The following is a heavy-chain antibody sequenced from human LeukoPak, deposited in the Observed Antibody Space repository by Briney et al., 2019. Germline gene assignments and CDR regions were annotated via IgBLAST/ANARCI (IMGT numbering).Heavy chain of an antibody. D-gene: IGHD3-22*01. CDR2: INPSGGST. Sequence: ASVKVSCKASGYTFTSYYMHWVRQAPGQGLEWMGIINPSGGSTSYAQKFQGRVTMTRDTSTSTAYMELSSLRSEDTAVYYCARDGADELVYDSSGLAYGMDVWGQGTTVTVSS. CDR1: GYTFTSYY. J-gene: IGHJ6*02. CDR3: ARDGADELVYDSSGLAYGMDV. V-gene: IGHV1-46*01.